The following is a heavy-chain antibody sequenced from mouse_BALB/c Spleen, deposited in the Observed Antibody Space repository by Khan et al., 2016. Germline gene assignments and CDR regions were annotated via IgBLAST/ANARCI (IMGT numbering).Heavy chain of an antibody. V-gene: IGHV5-6-5*01. Sequence: EVGLVESGGGLVKPGGSLKLSCAASGFTFSSYAMSWVRQTPEKGLEWVASISSGGSTYYPDSVKGRFTISRDNARNILYLQMSSLRSEDTSMYYCARGYYDYGYWGQGTTLTVSS. CDR1: GFTFSSYA. CDR2: ISSGGST. D-gene: IGHD2-4*01. CDR3: ARGYYDYGY. J-gene: IGHJ2*01.